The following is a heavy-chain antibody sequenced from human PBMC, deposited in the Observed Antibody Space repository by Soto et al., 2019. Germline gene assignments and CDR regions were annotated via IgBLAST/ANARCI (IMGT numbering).Heavy chain of an antibody. Sequence: VGSLRLSCAASGFTFSDYYMSWIRQAPGKGLEWVSYISSSGSTIYYADSVKGRFTISRDNAKNSLYLQMNSLRAEDTAVYYCARDPPAYSSSPGGYYYYGMDVWGQGTTVTVSS. CDR2: ISSSGSTI. J-gene: IGHJ6*02. CDR1: GFTFSDYY. V-gene: IGHV3-11*01. D-gene: IGHD6-6*01. CDR3: ARDPPAYSSSPGGYYYYGMDV.